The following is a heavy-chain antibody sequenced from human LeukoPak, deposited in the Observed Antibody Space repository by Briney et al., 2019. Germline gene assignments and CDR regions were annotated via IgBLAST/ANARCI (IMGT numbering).Heavy chain of an antibody. CDR2: IKQDGSEK. CDR1: GFTFSSYW. J-gene: IGHJ6*02. D-gene: IGHD4-17*01. V-gene: IGHV3-7*03. Sequence: PGGSLRLSCAASGFTFSSYWMSWVRQAPGKGLEWVANIKQDGSEKYYVDSVKGRFTISRDNAKNSLYLQMNSLRAEDTAVYYCARELGYDLYGDYPPYYYGMDVWGQGTTVTVSS. CDR3: ARELGYDLYGDYPPYYYGMDV.